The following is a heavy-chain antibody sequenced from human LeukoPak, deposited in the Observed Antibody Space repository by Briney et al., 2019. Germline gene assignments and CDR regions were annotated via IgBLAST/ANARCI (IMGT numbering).Heavy chain of an antibody. CDR3: ARDLSPIGIDYGSGTGPDY. CDR1: GYTFTSYA. D-gene: IGHD3-10*01. J-gene: IGHJ4*02. V-gene: IGHV1-3*01. Sequence: ASVKVSCKASGYTFTSYAMHWVRQAPGQRLEWMGWINAGNGNTKYSQKFQGRVTITRDTSASTAYMELSSLRSEDTAVYYCARDLSPIGIDYGSGTGPDYWGQGTLVTVSS. CDR2: INAGNGNT.